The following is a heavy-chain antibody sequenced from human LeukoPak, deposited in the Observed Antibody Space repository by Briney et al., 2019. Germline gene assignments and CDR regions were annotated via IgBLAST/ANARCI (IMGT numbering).Heavy chain of an antibody. CDR3: ASPAPSPYSGSSEYYFDY. CDR2: INTNTGNP. Sequence: ASVKVSCKASGYTFTSYAMNWVRQAPGQGLEWMGWINTNTGNPTYAQGFTGRFVFSLDTSVSTAYLQISSLKAEDAAVYYCASPAPSPYSGSSEYYFDYWGQGTLVTVSS. V-gene: IGHV7-4-1*02. CDR1: GYTFTSYA. J-gene: IGHJ4*02. D-gene: IGHD6-6*01.